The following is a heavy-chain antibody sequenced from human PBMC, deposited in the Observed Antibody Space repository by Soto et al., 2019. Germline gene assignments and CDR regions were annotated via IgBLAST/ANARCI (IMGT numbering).Heavy chain of an antibody. CDR2: ISSRGGST. CDR3: ARVLSGSGSKTLDY. D-gene: IGHD3-10*01. CDR1: GFSFGSYT. V-gene: IGHV3-64*01. J-gene: IGHJ4*02. Sequence: GGSLRLSCAASGFSFGSYTMHWVRQAPGMGLEYVSGISSRGGSTYYANSVKGRFTISRDNSKNTLYLQMGSLRAEDMAVYYCARVLSGSGSKTLDYWGLGTLVTVSS.